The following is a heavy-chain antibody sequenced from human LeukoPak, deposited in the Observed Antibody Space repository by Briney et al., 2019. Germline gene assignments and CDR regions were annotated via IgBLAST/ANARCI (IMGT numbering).Heavy chain of an antibody. V-gene: IGHV4-31*03. CDR1: GGSISSGGYY. D-gene: IGHD2-2*01. CDR3: ARLPAAATPDY. Sequence: SETLSLTCTVSGGSISSGGYYWSWIRQHPGKGLEWIGYIYYSGSTYYNPSLKSRVTISVDTSKNQFSLKLSSVTAADTAVYYCARLPAAATPDYWGQGTLVTVSS. J-gene: IGHJ4*02. CDR2: IYYSGST.